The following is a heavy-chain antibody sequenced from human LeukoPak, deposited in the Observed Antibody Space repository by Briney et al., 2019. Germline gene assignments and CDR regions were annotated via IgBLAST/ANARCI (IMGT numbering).Heavy chain of an antibody. CDR2: IYYSGST. D-gene: IGHD6-19*01. J-gene: IGHJ6*02. CDR3: ARVYSSGLYYYGMDV. Sequence: SETLSLTCTVSGGSISSSSYYWGWIRQPPGKGLEWIGSIYYSGSTYYNPSLKSRVTISVDTSKNQFSLKLSSVTAADTAVYYCARVYSSGLYYYGMDVWGQGTTVTVSS. V-gene: IGHV4-39*01. CDR1: GGSISSSSYY.